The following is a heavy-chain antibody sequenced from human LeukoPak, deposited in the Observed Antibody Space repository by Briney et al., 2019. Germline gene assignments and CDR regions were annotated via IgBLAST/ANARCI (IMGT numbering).Heavy chain of an antibody. D-gene: IGHD1-1*01. Sequence: SETLSLTGTVSGDSSSSNGFYWGWIRQPPGKGLEWIGNIYYSGSTYYNPSLKSRVTTSVDTSKNQFSLKLSSVTAADTAVYCARGTTGSDSSFDYWGQGTLVTVSS. CDR1: GDSSSSNGFY. V-gene: IGHV4-39*07. J-gene: IGHJ4*02. CDR2: IYYSGST. CDR3: ARGTTGSDSSFDY.